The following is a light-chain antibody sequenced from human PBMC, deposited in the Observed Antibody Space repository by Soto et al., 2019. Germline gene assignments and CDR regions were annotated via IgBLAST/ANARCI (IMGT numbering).Light chain of an antibody. Sequence: DIQMTQSPSSLSASVGDRVTITCRASQSINTYLNWYQQKPGKPPKVLIYDASNLQSGVPSRFSGSGSGTDFTLTISSLQPEDFATYYCQQSYSTPRWTFGQGTKVDIK. CDR2: DAS. V-gene: IGKV1-39*01. J-gene: IGKJ1*01. CDR1: QSINTY. CDR3: QQSYSTPRWT.